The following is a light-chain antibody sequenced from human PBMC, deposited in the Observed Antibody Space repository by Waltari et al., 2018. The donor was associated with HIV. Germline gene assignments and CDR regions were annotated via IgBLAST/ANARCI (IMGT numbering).Light chain of an antibody. J-gene: IGKJ2*01. CDR2: KAS. CDR3: QEYESSSPDK. V-gene: IGKV1-5*03. CDR1: TTTSSG. Sequence: DIQMTHSPSTLSASVGSSVPSTSRASTTTSSGLAWYQQKPGKAPKLLSYKASSLQSGVSSRFSGRGSEKESTHTSSSLQADDFATDYGQEYESSSPDKFGQGTKVEIK.